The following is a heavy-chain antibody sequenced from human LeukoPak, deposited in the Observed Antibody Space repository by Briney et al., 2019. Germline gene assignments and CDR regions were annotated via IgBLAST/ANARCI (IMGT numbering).Heavy chain of an antibody. J-gene: IGHJ4*02. CDR2: INSDGSST. CDR1: GFTFSSYW. D-gene: IGHD6-19*01. V-gene: IGHV3-74*01. CDR3: AVAGSSDYYFDY. Sequence: GGSLRLSCAASGFTFSSYWMHWVRQAPGKGLVWVSRINSDGSSTSYADSVKGRFTISRDSAKNTLYLQMNSLRAEDTAVYYCAVAGSSDYYFDYWGQGTLVTVSS.